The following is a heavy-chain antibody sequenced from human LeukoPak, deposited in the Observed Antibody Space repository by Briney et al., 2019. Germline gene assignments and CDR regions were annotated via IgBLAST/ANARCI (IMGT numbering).Heavy chain of an antibody. Sequence: PGGSLRLSCAASGFTFDDYAMHWVRQAPGKGLEWVSGISWNSGSIGYADSVKGRFTISRDNAKNSLYLQMNSLRAEDTALYYCAKDRYTDYYYGMDVWGQGAPVTVSS. CDR2: ISWNSGSI. CDR3: AKDRYTDYYYGMDV. D-gene: IGHD1-14*01. V-gene: IGHV3-9*01. J-gene: IGHJ6*02. CDR1: GFTFDDYA.